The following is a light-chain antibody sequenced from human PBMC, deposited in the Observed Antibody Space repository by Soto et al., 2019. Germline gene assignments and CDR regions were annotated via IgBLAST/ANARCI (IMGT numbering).Light chain of an antibody. J-gene: IGLJ1*01. CDR3: SLYTSDSTYV. CDR2: EVS. Sequence: QSALTQPASVSGSPGQSITISCTGPSSDVGGHNYVSWYQQHPGTAPKLLIYEVSNRPSGVPDRFSGSKSGNTASLTISGLQAEDEAEYYCSLYTSDSTYVFGTGTKLTVL. V-gene: IGLV2-14*01. CDR1: SSDVGGHNY.